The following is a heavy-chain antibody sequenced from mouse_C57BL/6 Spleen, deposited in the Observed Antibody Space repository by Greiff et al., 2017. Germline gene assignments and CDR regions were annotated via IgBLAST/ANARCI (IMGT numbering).Heavy chain of an antibody. D-gene: IGHD2-4*01. CDR3: ARGDYDRGYAMDY. Sequence: VKLVESGPGLVQPSQSLSITCTVSGFSLTSYGVHWVRQSPGKGLEWLGVIWSGGSTDYNAAFISRLSISKDNSKSQVFFKMNSLQADDTAIYYCARGDYDRGYAMDYWGQGTSVTVSS. CDR2: IWSGGST. J-gene: IGHJ4*01. CDR1: GFSLTSYG. V-gene: IGHV2-2*01.